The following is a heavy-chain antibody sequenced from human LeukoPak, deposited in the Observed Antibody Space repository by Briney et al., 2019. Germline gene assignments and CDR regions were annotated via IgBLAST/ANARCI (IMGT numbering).Heavy chain of an antibody. V-gene: IGHV3-43*02. CDR3: AKDLPQYYDFWSGYYGGFDY. D-gene: IGHD3-3*01. Sequence: GGSLRLSCAASGFTFEDYAMHWVRQGPGKGLEWVSLISGNGNNIYYADSVEGRFTISRDNSKNSLYLQMNSLRTEDTALYYCAKDLPQYYDFWSGYYGGFDYWGQGTLVTVSS. J-gene: IGHJ4*02. CDR2: ISGNGNNI. CDR1: GFTFEDYA.